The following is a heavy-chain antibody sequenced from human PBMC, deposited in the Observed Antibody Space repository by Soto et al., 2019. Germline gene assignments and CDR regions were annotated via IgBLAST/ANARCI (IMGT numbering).Heavy chain of an antibody. J-gene: IGHJ5*02. D-gene: IGHD6-6*01. CDR2: TYYRSKWYN. Sequence: SQTLSLTCAISGGSVSSNSAAWNWIRQSPSRGLEWLGRTYYRSKWYNDYAVSVKSRITINPDTSKNQFSLQLNSVTPEDTAVYYCARVRIADRVENHNCFDPWGQGTMVTVSS. CDR1: GGSVSSNSAA. CDR3: ARVRIADRVENHNCFDP. V-gene: IGHV6-1*01.